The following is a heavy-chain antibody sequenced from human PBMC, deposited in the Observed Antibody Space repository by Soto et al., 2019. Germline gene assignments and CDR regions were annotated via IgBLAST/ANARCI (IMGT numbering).Heavy chain of an antibody. D-gene: IGHD1-26*01. CDR1: NAAINSTS. J-gene: IGHJ5*02. CDR2: IYYSGST. CDR3: VSDPGSSGFYP. V-gene: IGHV4-59*04. Sequence: SETMSLDWNVSNAAINSTSRRWIRASPRKGLEWIGYIYYSGSTYYNPSLKSRVTISVDTSKNQFSLKLSSVIAADTAVYYFVSDPGSSGFYPRGQGDVLTISS.